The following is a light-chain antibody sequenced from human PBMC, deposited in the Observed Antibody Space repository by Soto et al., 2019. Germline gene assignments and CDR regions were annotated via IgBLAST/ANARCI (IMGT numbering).Light chain of an antibody. CDR1: SSNIGDNP. Sequence: QSVLRQPPSGSWNPGQRITIYCSGRSSNIGDNPVNWYQQLPGAAPKLLIYINDQRPSGVPDRFSGSKSGTSASLAISRLQPEDEADYYCAAWDDSLNARFGTGTKVTVL. CDR2: IND. J-gene: IGLJ1*01. V-gene: IGLV1-44*01. CDR3: AAWDDSLNAR.